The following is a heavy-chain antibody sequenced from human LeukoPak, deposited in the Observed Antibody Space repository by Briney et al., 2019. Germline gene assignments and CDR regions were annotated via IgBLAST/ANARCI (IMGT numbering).Heavy chain of an antibody. J-gene: IGHJ6*03. CDR1: GYTFTDYY. Sequence: ASVKVSCKASGYTFTDYYMHWVRQAPGQGLEWMGWINPNSGGTNYTQKFQGRVTITADESTSTVYMELSSLRSEDTAVYYCARGYCSSTSCHRVYYYYYYMDVWGKGTTVTVSS. CDR2: INPNSGGT. V-gene: IGHV1-2*02. CDR3: ARGYCSSTSCHRVYYYYYYMDV. D-gene: IGHD2-2*01.